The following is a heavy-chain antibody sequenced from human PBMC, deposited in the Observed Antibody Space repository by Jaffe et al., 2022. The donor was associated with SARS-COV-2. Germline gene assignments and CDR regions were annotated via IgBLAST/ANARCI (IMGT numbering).Heavy chain of an antibody. CDR1: GYTFTGYY. D-gene: IGHD2-21*02. CDR3: ARALNNIVVVTAIGY. J-gene: IGHJ4*02. V-gene: IGHV1-2*06. CDR2: INPNSGGT. Sequence: QVQLVQSGAEVKKPGASVKVSCKASGYTFTGYYMHWVRQAPGQGLEWMGRINPNSGGTNYAQKFQGRVTMTRDTSISTAYMELSRLRSDDTAVYYCARALNNIVVVTAIGYWGQGTLVTVSS.